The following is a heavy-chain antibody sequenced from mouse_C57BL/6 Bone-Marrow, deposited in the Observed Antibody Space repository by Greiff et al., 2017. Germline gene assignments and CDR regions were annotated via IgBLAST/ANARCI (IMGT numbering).Heavy chain of an antibody. CDR2: IDPSDSYT. CDR1: GYTFTSYW. J-gene: IGHJ4*01. CDR3: ARWDYAMDY. V-gene: IGHV1-69*01. Sequence: VKLQQPGAELVMPGASVKLSCKASGYTFTSYWMHWVKQRPGQGLEWLGEIDPSDSYTNYNQKFKGKSTLTVDKSSSTAYMQLSSLTSEDSAVYYCARWDYAMDYWGQGTSVTVSS.